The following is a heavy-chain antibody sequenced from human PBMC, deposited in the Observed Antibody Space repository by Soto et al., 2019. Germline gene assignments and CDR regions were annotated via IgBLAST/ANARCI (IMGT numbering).Heavy chain of an antibody. CDR2: ISGSGGST. D-gene: IGHD3-16*02. V-gene: IGHV3-23*01. J-gene: IGHJ4*02. CDR3: VTYDYVWGSYRLDY. Sequence: EVQLLESGGGLVQPGGSLRLSCAASGFTFSSYAMSWVRQAPGKGLEWVSGISGSGGSTHYADSVKGRFTISRDNSKNKVYLQMNILRAEDTAVYYCVTYDYVWGSYRLDYWGQGTLVTVSS. CDR1: GFTFSSYA.